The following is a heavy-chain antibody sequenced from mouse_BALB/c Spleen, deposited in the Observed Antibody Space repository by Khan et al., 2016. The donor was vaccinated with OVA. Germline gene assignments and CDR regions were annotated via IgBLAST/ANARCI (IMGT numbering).Heavy chain of an antibody. CDR1: GYSITSGYG. V-gene: IGHV3-2*02. CDR3: ARTARIKY. Sequence: EVQLQESGPGLVKPSQSLSLTCTVTGYSITSGYGWNWIRQFPGNKLEWMGYISYSGSTNYNPSLKSRISITRDTSKNQFLLKLNSGTTEDTATYYCARTARIKYWGQGTTLTVSS. J-gene: IGHJ2*01. D-gene: IGHD1-2*01. CDR2: ISYSGST.